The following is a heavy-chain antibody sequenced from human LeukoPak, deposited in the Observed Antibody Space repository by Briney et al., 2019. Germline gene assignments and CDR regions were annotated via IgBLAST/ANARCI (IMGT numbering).Heavy chain of an antibody. V-gene: IGHV4-31*03. D-gene: IGHD3-22*01. CDR1: GGSISSGGYY. Sequence: SETLSLTCTVSGGSISSGGYYWSWIRQHPGKGLEWIGYIYYSGSTYYNPSLKGRVTISVDSSKNQFSLKLSSVTAADAAVYYCARSWEYYDSSGYPFDYWGQGTLVTVSS. J-gene: IGHJ4*02. CDR3: ARSWEYYDSSGYPFDY. CDR2: IYYSGST.